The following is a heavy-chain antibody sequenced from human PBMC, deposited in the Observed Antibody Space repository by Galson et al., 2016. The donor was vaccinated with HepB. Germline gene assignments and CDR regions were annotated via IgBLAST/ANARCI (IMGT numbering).Heavy chain of an antibody. CDR3: ANRYCGGDCSDPEYFQH. Sequence: SLRLSCAASGFIFSSYAMSWVRQAPGKGLEWVESIGGNDGITHYADSVKGRFSISRDNSREMVFLQMNSLRAEDTAVYYCANRYCGGDCSDPEYFQHWGQGTLVSVSS. D-gene: IGHD2-21*01. CDR2: IGGNDGIT. V-gene: IGHV3-23*01. J-gene: IGHJ1*01. CDR1: GFIFSSYA.